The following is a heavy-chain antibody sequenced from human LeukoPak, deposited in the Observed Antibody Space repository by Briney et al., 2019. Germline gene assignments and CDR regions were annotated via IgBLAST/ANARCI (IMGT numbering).Heavy chain of an antibody. J-gene: IGHJ5*01. CDR3: AKQGNYFGSGSYYGNWFDF. Sequence: GASVKVSCKASGYTFTHYDINWVRQAAGQGLEWMGWMNPNSGNTGYAQKFQGRVTMTRDTSISTAYMELGSLRSEDTAVYYCAKQGNYFGSGSYYGNWFDFWGQGNLVTVSS. V-gene: IGHV1-8*01. CDR1: GYTFTHYD. CDR2: MNPNSGNT. D-gene: IGHD3-10*01.